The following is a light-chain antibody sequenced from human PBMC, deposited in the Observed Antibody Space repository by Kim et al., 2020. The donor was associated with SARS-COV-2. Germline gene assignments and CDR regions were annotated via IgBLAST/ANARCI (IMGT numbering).Light chain of an antibody. CDR1: SKYVCRYKY. V-gene: IGLV2-8*01. CDR2: EVS. Sequence: GSPGQTTTISCTGTSKYVCRYKYVSWYQHHPGKAPKLLFYEVSKRPSGVPDRFSGSKSGNTAYLTVSGLQAEDEADYYCTSYVVRFGTGTKVTVL. CDR3: TSYVVR. J-gene: IGLJ1*01.